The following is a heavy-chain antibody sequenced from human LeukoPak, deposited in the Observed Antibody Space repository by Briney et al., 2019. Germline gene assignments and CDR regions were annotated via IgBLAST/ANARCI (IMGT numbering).Heavy chain of an antibody. J-gene: IGHJ3*02. D-gene: IGHD3-22*01. V-gene: IGHV1-2*02. CDR3: ARVRGYYDSRAFDI. CDR2: INPNSGGT. CDR1: GYTFTGYY. Sequence: ASVKVSCKASGYTFTGYYMHWVRQAPGQGLEWMGWINPNSGGTNYAQKFQGRVTMTRDTFISTAYMELSRLRSDDTAVYYCARVRGYYDSRAFDIWGQGTMVTVSS.